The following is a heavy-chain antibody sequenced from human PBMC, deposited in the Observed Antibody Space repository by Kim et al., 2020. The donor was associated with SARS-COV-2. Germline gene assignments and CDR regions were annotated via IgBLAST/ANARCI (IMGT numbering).Heavy chain of an antibody. CDR3: ARDVSGWSRDY. D-gene: IGHD6-19*01. CDR2: ITPTSSHI. Sequence: GGSLRLSCVASGFTFSTYSMDWVRQAPGKGLEWVSTITPTSSHIFYADSVKGRFTISRDNANDLLYLHMNSLTADDTAVYYCARDVSGWSRDYWCQGTLV. CDR1: GFTFSTYS. J-gene: IGHJ4*02. V-gene: IGHV3-21*06.